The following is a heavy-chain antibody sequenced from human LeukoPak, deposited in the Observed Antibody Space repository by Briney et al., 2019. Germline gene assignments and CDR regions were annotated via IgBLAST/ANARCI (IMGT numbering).Heavy chain of an antibody. D-gene: IGHD4-17*01. Sequence: GGSLRLSCAATGFTFNIYAMSWVRQAPGKGLEWVSAISGSGGSTYYADSVKGRFTISRDNSKNTLYLQMNSLRAEDTAVYYCAKRGPYGDYHAFDIWGQGTLVTVSS. V-gene: IGHV3-23*01. CDR1: GFTFNIYA. CDR2: ISGSGGST. CDR3: AKRGPYGDYHAFDI. J-gene: IGHJ3*02.